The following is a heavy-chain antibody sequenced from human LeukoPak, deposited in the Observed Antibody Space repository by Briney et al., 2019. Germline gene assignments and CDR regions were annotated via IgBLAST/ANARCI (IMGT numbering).Heavy chain of an antibody. V-gene: IGHV3-53*01. Sequence: GGSLRLSCAVSGSSVSSNFMTWVRQAPGNGLEWVSLILGETTTTYADSVEGRFTVSRDNSKNTLYLQMNRLRAEDTAVYYCVRDKGLRPTERFDSWGQGTLATVSS. CDR1: GSSVSSNF. CDR3: VRDKGLRPTERFDS. CDR2: ILGETTT. J-gene: IGHJ4*02. D-gene: IGHD3/OR15-3a*01.